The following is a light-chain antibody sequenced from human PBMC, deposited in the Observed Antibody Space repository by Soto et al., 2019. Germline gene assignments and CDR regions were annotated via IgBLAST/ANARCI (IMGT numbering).Light chain of an antibody. CDR2: GAS. V-gene: IGKV1-27*01. CDR1: QGISNY. CDR3: QKYSSAPQT. J-gene: IGKJ1*01. Sequence: DIQMTQSPSSLSASVGDRVXXXXXASQGISNYLAWYQQKPGEVPNLLIYGASTLQSGVPSRFGGSGSGTDFTLTISNLQPEDVATYYCQKYSSAPQTFGQGTKV.